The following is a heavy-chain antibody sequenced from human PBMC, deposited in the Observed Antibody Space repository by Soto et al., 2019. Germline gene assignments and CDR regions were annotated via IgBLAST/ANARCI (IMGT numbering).Heavy chain of an antibody. CDR2: INAGNGNT. V-gene: IGHV1-3*01. J-gene: IGHJ5*02. CDR3: ARDQSGIGWYVDWFDP. CDR1: GNTFNNHA. Sequence: ASVKVSCKAPGNTFNNHAIHWMRPAPGQRLEWMGWINAGNGNTYYSEKFKGRVSLTRDTVATTVYMELTSLTSEDTGVYYCARDQSGIGWYVDWFDPWGQGTLVTVSS. D-gene: IGHD6-19*01.